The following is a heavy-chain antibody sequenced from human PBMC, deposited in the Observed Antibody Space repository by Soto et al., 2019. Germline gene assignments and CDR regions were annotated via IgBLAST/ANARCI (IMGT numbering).Heavy chain of an antibody. Sequence: SGPTLVNPTQTLTLTCTFSGFSLSTSGVGVGWIRQPPGKALEWLGIIYWDDDKRYSPSLKTRLTISKDTSKNQVVLTMTNMDPVDTATYYCARIGASGWSWGYDYWGQGTLVTVSS. V-gene: IGHV2-5*02. D-gene: IGHD6-19*01. CDR3: ARIGASGWSWGYDY. CDR2: IYWDDDK. J-gene: IGHJ4*02. CDR1: GFSLSTSGVG.